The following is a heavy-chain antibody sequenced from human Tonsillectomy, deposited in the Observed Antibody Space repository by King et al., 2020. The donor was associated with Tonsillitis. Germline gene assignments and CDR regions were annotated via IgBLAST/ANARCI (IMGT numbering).Heavy chain of an antibody. CDR2: TYYKSKWVY. CDR1: GDSISGDDIA. CDR3: TRGKSSAFDF. V-gene: IGHV6-1*01. J-gene: IGHJ3*01. Sequence: VQLQQSGPGLVKPSQTLSLTCAISGDSISGDDIAWTWIRPSPSRGLEWLGRTYYKSKWVYDYAVSVKSRIAVNPDTSRNQFSLHLSSVTPEDTAVYYCTRGKSSAFDFWGQGTMVTVSS.